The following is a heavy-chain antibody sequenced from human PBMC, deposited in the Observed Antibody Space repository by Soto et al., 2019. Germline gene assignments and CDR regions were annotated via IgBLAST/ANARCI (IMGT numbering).Heavy chain of an antibody. CDR1: GGSFSGYY. D-gene: IGHD6-6*01. J-gene: IGHJ4*02. Sequence: PSETLSLTCAVYGGSFSGYYWSWIRQPPGKGLEWIGEINHSGSTNYNPSLKSRVTISVDTSKNQFSLKLSSVTAADTAVYYCARGRVYSSSSSFDYWGQGTLVTVSS. CDR2: INHSGST. CDR3: ARGRVYSSSSSFDY. V-gene: IGHV4-34*01.